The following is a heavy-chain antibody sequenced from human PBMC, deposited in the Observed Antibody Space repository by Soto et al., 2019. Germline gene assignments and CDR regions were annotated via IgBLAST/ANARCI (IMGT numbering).Heavy chain of an antibody. Sequence: PSETLSLTCTVSGGSISSGDYYWSWIRQPPGKGLEWIGYIYYSGRTYYNPSLKSRVTMSVDTSKNQFSLKLSSVTAADTAVYYCARGNDYGDYYFDYWGQGTLVTVSS. D-gene: IGHD4-17*01. V-gene: IGHV4-30-4*02. J-gene: IGHJ4*02. CDR2: IYYSGRT. CDR3: ARGNDYGDYYFDY. CDR1: GGSISSGDYY.